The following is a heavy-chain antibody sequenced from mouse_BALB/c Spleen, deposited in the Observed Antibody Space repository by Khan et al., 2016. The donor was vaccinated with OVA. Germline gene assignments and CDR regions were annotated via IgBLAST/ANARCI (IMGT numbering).Heavy chain of an antibody. Sequence: QVQLQQPGPELVKPGASVKMSCKASVYTFTDYIINWVKQRTGQGLEWIGQIYPGSGSTYYNEKFKGKATLTADKSSNTANMQFSSLTSEDSAVYFCARSGYGSLVYWGQGTTLTVSS. CDR3: ARSGYGSLVY. V-gene: IGHV1-77*01. CDR1: VYTFTDYI. CDR2: IYPGSGST. J-gene: IGHJ2*01. D-gene: IGHD1-1*01.